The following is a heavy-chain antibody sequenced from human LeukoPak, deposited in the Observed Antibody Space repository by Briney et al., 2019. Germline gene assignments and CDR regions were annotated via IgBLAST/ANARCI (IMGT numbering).Heavy chain of an antibody. CDR2: IIPIFGTA. Sequence: ASVKVSCKASGGTFSSYAISWVRQAPGQGLEWMGGIIPIFGTANYAQKFQGRVTITADESTSTAYMELSSLRSEDTAVYYCARDLQTVVPAAVGYYYHMDVWGKGTTVTVSS. CDR3: ARDLQTVVPAAVGYYYHMDV. V-gene: IGHV1-69*13. CDR1: GGTFSSYA. J-gene: IGHJ6*03. D-gene: IGHD2-2*01.